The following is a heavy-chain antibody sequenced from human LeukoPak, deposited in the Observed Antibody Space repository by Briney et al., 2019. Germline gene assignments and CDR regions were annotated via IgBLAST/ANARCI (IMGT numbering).Heavy chain of an antibody. D-gene: IGHD5-24*01. CDR3: TEGGDGYSSEVSPFDF. CDR2: ISWDGVAT. CDR1: GFTFDDYA. V-gene: IGHV3-43D*03. Sequence: GGSLRLSCAASGFTFDDYAMSWVRQAPGKGLEWVSLISWDGVATYYADSVKSRFTISRDNSKNSLYLQMNNLRPEDTALYYCTEGGDGYSSEVSPFDFWGQGTLVTVSS. J-gene: IGHJ4*02.